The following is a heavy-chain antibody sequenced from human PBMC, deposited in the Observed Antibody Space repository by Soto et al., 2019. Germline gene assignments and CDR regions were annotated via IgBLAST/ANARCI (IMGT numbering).Heavy chain of an antibody. CDR1: GGSVSSGSYY. Sequence: QVQLQESGPGLVKPSETLSLTCTVSGGSVSSGSYYWSWIRQPPGKGLEWIGYIYYSGSTNYNPSLKSRVTISVDTSKNQFSLKLSSVTAADTAVYYCARDQASGAAYYYGMDVWGQGTTVTVSS. CDR3: ARDQASGAAYYYGMDV. CDR2: IYYSGST. J-gene: IGHJ6*02. D-gene: IGHD2-15*01. V-gene: IGHV4-61*01.